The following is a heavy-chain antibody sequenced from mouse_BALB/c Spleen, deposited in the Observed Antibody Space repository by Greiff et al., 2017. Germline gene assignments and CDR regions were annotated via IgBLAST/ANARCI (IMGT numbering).Heavy chain of an antibody. CDR1: GFTFSSYT. CDR2: ISNGGGST. J-gene: IGHJ3*01. Sequence: EVQVVESGGGLVQPGGSLKLSCAASGFTFSSYTMSWVRQTPEKRLEWVAYISNGGGSTYYPDTVKGRFTISRDNAKNTLYLQMSSLKSEDTAMYYCARQNPLFAYWGQGTLVTVSA. V-gene: IGHV5-12-2*01. CDR3: ARQNPLFAY.